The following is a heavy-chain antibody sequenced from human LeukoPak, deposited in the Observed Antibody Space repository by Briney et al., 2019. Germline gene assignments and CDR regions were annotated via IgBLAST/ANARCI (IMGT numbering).Heavy chain of an antibody. J-gene: IGHJ6*03. V-gene: IGHV4-34*01. CDR3: ATAMFILYYMDV. Sequence: SETLSLTCAVYGGSLSGYYWSWIRQPPGKGLEWIGEVNHGGSTNYNPSLKSRVTILVDTSKNQFSLKLSSVTAADTAVYYCATAMFILYYMDVWGKGTTVTVSS. CDR2: VNHGGST. D-gene: IGHD3-10*02. CDR1: GGSLSGYY.